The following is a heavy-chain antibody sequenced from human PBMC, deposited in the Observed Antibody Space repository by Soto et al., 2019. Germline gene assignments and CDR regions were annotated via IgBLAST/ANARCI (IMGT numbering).Heavy chain of an antibody. CDR1: GFTFSSYA. Sequence: GGSLRLSCAASGFTFSSYAMSWVRQAPGKGLEWVSAISGSGGSTYYADSVKGRFTISRDNSKNSLYLQMNSLRAEDTAVYYCASQVVRSGYDWESGPFDIWGKGTRVTVSS. J-gene: IGHJ3*02. D-gene: IGHD5-12*01. CDR3: ASQVVRSGYDWESGPFDI. V-gene: IGHV3-23*01. CDR2: ISGSGGST.